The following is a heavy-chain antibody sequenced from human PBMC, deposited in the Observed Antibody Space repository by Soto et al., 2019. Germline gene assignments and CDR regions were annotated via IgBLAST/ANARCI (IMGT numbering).Heavy chain of an antibody. Sequence: SETLSLTCTVSGDSITSGGYYWSWLRQPPGKGLEWIGYIYHSGGAPYNPSLRGRAVISIDTSKNQFSLRLNAVTAADTATYYCARDYYGAGSQYYYYGMEVWGQGTTVTVYS. V-gene: IGHV4-31*03. CDR2: IYHSGGA. J-gene: IGHJ6*02. D-gene: IGHD3-10*01. CDR1: GDSITSGGYY. CDR3: ARDYYGAGSQYYYYGMEV.